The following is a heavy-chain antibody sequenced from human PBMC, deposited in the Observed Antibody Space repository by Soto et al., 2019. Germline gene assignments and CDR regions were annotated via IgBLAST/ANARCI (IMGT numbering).Heavy chain of an antibody. CDR3: ARGSVAYSSSWYPYGMDV. J-gene: IGHJ6*02. CDR2: IIPIFGTA. V-gene: IGHV1-69*01. CDR1: GGTFSSYA. D-gene: IGHD6-13*01. Sequence: QVQLVQSGAEVKKPGSSVKVSCKASGGTFSSYAISWVRQAPGQGLEWMGGIIPIFGTANYAQKFQGRVTITADESTSTAYRERSSLRSEDTSVYYCARGSVAYSSSWYPYGMDVWGQGTTVTVSS.